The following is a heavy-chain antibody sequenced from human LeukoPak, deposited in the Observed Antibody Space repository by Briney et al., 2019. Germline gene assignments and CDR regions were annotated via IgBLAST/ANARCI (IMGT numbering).Heavy chain of an antibody. D-gene: IGHD3-3*01. J-gene: IGHJ5*02. CDR1: GGSIRRGGYS. CDR2: IYHSGST. V-gene: IGHV4-30-2*01. CDR3: ARGGRDFWSGYLDWFDP. Sequence: PSVTLSLTCTISGGSIRRGGYSWSSIRQPLGKGLDRPGYIYHSGSTYYNPSRKSRVTISVDRSKNQISLKLSSVTAADTAVYYCARGGRDFWSGYLDWFDPWGQGTLVTVSS.